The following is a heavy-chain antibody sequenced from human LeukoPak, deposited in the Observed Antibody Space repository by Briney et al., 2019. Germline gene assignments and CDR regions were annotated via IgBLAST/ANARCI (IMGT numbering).Heavy chain of an antibody. CDR3: ARVHVSGGGSGLIDY. CDR2: IIPIFGTA. D-gene: IGHD2-15*01. J-gene: IGHJ4*02. CDR1: GGTFSSYA. V-gene: IGHV1-69*13. Sequence: ASVKVSCKASGGTFSSYAISWVRQAPGQGLEWMGGIIPIFGTANYAQKFQGRVTITADESTSTAYMELSSLRSEDTAVYYCARVHVSGGGSGLIDYWGQGTLVTVSS.